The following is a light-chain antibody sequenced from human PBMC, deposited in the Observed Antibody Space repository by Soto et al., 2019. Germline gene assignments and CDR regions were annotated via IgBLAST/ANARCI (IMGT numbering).Light chain of an antibody. CDR2: GAS. CDR3: QQYNNLPRT. J-gene: IGKJ1*01. V-gene: IGKV3-15*01. Sequence: EIVRMQYPATLSVSPGERATLSCRASQSVSSDLAWYHQKPGQAPRLLIYGASTRATGIPARFSGSGSGTEFTLTINSLQSEDFAGYYCQQYNNLPRTFGQGTKV. CDR1: QSVSSD.